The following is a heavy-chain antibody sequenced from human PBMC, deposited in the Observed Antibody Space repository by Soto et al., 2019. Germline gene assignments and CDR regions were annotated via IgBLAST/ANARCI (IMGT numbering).Heavy chain of an antibody. CDR1: GYTFTSYD. J-gene: IGHJ5*02. Sequence: ASVKVSCKASGYTFTSYDINWVRQATGQGLEWMGWMNPNSGNTGYAQKFQGRVTMTRNTSISTAYMELSSLRSEDTAVYYCARGLYYYDSSGYCLGSWFDPWGQGTLVTVSS. D-gene: IGHD3-22*01. V-gene: IGHV1-8*01. CDR2: MNPNSGNT. CDR3: ARGLYYYDSSGYCLGSWFDP.